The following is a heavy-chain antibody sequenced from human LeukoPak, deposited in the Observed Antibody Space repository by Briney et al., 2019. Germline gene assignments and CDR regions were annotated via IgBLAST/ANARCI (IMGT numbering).Heavy chain of an antibody. D-gene: IGHD6-6*01. J-gene: IGHJ4*02. Sequence: GRPLRLSCAASGFTFDDYAMHWVRQAPGKGLEWVSGISWNSGSIGYADSVKGRFTISRDNAKNSLYLQMNSLRAEDTALYYCAKGHSSSSPYFDYWGQGTLVTVSS. CDR3: AKGHSSSSPYFDY. V-gene: IGHV3-9*01. CDR2: ISWNSGSI. CDR1: GFTFDDYA.